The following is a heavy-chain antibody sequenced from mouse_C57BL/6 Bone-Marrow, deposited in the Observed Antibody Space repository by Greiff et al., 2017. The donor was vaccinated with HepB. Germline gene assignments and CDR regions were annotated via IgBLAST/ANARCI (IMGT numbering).Heavy chain of an antibody. D-gene: IGHD1-1*01. J-gene: IGHJ1*03. CDR3: ARDRYGSSYGYFDV. CDR2: ISDGGSYT. CDR1: GFTFSSYA. Sequence: EVNVVESGGGLVKPGGSLKLSCAASGFTFSSYAMSWVRQTPEKRLEWVATISDGGSYTYYPDNVKGRFTISRDNAKNNLYLQMSHLKSEDTAMYYCARDRYGSSYGYFDVWGTGTTVTVSS. V-gene: IGHV5-4*01.